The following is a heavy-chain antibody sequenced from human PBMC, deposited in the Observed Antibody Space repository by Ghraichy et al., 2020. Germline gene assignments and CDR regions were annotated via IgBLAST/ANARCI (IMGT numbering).Heavy chain of an antibody. CDR2: IIPIFGTA. CDR1: GGTFSSYA. CDR3: ARGTGYCSGGSCYVGNESMDI. D-gene: IGHD2-15*01. Sequence: SVKVSCKASGGTFSSYAISWVRQAPGQGLEWMGGIIPIFGTANYAQKFQGRVTITADESTSTAYMELSSLRSEDTAVYYCARGTGYCSGGSCYVGNESMDIWGQGTMVTVSS. J-gene: IGHJ3*02. V-gene: IGHV1-69*13.